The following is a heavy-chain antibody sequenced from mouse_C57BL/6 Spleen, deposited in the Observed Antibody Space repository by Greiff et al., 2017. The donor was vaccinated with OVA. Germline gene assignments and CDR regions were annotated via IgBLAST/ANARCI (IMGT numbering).Heavy chain of an antibody. CDR1: GYAFSSSW. J-gene: IGHJ2*01. D-gene: IGHD4-1*01. Sequence: VQLQLSGPELVKPGASVKISCKASGYAFSSSWMNWVKQRPGKGLEWIGRIYPGDGDTNYNGKFKGKATLTADKSSSTAYMQLSSLTSEDSAVYFCARHTGTDYYFDYWGQGTTLTVSS. CDR2: IYPGDGDT. CDR3: ARHTGTDYYFDY. V-gene: IGHV1-82*01.